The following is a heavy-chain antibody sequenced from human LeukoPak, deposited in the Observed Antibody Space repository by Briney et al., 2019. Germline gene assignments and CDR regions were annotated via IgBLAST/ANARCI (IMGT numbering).Heavy chain of an antibody. CDR1: GFTFSSYG. CDR3: AKDLGYCSGGSCYWGGY. Sequence: PGGSLRLSCAASGFTFSSYGMHWVRQAPGKGLEWVAFIRYDGSNKYYADSVKGRFTISRDNSKNTLYLQMNSLRAEDTAVYYCAKDLGYCSGGSCYWGGYWGQGTLVTVSS. CDR2: IRYDGSNK. V-gene: IGHV3-30*02. D-gene: IGHD2-15*01. J-gene: IGHJ4*02.